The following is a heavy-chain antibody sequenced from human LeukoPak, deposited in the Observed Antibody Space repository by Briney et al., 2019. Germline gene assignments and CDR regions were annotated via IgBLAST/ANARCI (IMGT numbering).Heavy chain of an antibody. CDR1: GGSISSYY. Sequence: PSETLSLACTVSGGSISSYYWSWIRQPAGKGLEWIGRIYTSGSPNYNPSLKSRVTMSVATAKKPFSLKLTSVTAADTAVYYCARAKDNYRGNDAFDIWGQGTMVTVSS. V-gene: IGHV4-4*07. J-gene: IGHJ3*02. D-gene: IGHD4/OR15-4a*01. CDR3: ARAKDNYRGNDAFDI. CDR2: IYTSGSP.